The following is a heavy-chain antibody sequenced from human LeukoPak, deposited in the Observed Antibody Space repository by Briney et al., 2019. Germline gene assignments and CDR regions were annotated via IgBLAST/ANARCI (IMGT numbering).Heavy chain of an antibody. Sequence: MPSETLSLTCAVYGGSFSGYYWSWIRQPPGKGLEWIGEINHSGSTNYNPSLKSRVTISVDTSKNQFSLKLSSVTAADTAVYYCARRRGYSYGPYYFDYWGQGTLVTVSS. V-gene: IGHV4-34*01. CDR2: INHSGST. CDR3: ARRRGYSYGPYYFDY. J-gene: IGHJ4*02. CDR1: GGSFSGYY. D-gene: IGHD5-18*01.